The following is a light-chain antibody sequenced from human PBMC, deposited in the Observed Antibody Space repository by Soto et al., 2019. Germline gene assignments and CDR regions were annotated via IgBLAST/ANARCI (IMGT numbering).Light chain of an antibody. CDR3: QQYNNWPPVS. V-gene: IGKV3-15*01. J-gene: IGKJ2*01. CDR1: QSVSSN. Sequence: EIVMTQSPATLSVSPGERATLSCRASQSVSSNLAWYQQKPGQAPRLLIYGASTRATGIPARFSGSGSGTEFTLTISSLQSEAFAVYYCQQYNNWPPVSFGQGTKLEIK. CDR2: GAS.